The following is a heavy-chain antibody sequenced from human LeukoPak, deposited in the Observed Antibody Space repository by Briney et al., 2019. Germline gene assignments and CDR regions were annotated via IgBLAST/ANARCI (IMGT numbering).Heavy chain of an antibody. CDR1: EYTFTAYY. V-gene: IGHV1-2*02. CDR3: ARAEAIDY. CDR2: INPNSGGT. Sequence: GASVKVSCKASEYTFTAYYMHWVRQAPGQGLEWMGWINPNSGGTKYAQKFQGRVTMTRDTSISTAYMELGTLRSDDTAVYYCARAEAIDYWGQGTLVTVSS. J-gene: IGHJ4*02. D-gene: IGHD5-12*01.